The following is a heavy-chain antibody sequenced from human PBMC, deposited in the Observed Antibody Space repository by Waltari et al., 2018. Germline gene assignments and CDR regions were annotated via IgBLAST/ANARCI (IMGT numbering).Heavy chain of an antibody. CDR3: TRDNGYYYYYGMDV. CDR2: ISYDGDQK. D-gene: IGHD2-8*01. V-gene: IGHV3-30-3*01. J-gene: IGHJ6*02. CDR1: GFPFSGYA. Sequence: QVHLVESGGGVVQPGGSLRLSCRASGFPFSGYAMHWFRLAPCKGLEWVAVISYDGDQKYYADSVKGRFTVSRDNSKNTVYLQMNSVRGEDTAVYYCTRDNGYYYYYGMDVWGQGTTVTVSS.